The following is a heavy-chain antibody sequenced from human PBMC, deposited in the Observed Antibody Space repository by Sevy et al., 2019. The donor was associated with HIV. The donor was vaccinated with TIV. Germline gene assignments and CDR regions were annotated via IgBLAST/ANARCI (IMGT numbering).Heavy chain of an antibody. CDR2: IYYNGHI. J-gene: IGHJ4*02. D-gene: IGHD1-26*01. CDR3: AGENAWGRGYS. V-gene: IGHV4-59*08. CDR1: GGSITSLY. Sequence: SETLSLTCTVSGGSITSLYWNWIRQPPGKGLEWIANIYYNGHINYNPTLKSRVTLSLDKSNNQFSLRLSSATAADTAMYYCAGENAWGRGYSWGQGTLVTVSS.